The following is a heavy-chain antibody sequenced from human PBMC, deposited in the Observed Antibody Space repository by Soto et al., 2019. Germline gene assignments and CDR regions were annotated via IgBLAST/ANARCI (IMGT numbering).Heavy chain of an antibody. Sequence: GASVKVSCKASGYTFTSYGISWVRQAPGQGLEWMGWISAYNGNTNYAQKFQGRVTITRDTSASTAYMELSSLRSEDTAVYYCARTSGYYFFDYWGQGTLVTVSS. CDR2: ISAYNGNT. CDR3: ARTSGYYFFDY. V-gene: IGHV1-18*01. CDR1: GYTFTSYG. D-gene: IGHD3-3*01. J-gene: IGHJ4*02.